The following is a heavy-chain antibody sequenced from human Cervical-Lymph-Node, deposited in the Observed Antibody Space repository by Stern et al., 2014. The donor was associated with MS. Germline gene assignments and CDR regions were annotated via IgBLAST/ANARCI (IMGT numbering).Heavy chain of an antibody. CDR1: GYSFTIYY. Sequence: EVQLVESGAEVKKPGESLKISCKLSGYSFTIYYIAWGRQMPGKGLEWMGFIYPYDSDTPYSPSFQGQVTISADKSITTAYLQWSSLRASDTAMYYCARHVQGFDYWGQGTLVTVSS. CDR3: ARHVQGFDY. V-gene: IGHV5-51*01. J-gene: IGHJ4*02. CDR2: IYPYDSDT.